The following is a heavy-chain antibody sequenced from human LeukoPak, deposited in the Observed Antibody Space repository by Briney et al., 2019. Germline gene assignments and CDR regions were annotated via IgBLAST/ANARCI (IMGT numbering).Heavy chain of an antibody. CDR2: ISRNSGSI. Sequence: CLTPSRAPAGPTFDDYAMHSVRPAPGKGLGWVSGISRNSGSIGYADSVKGRFIISGDNDKNSLYLQMNSLRAEDTVLYYCGKGDTTMDTSLDYWGQGTLVTV. CDR3: GKGDTTMDTSLDY. J-gene: IGHJ4*02. V-gene: IGHV3-9*01. CDR1: GPTFDDYA. D-gene: IGHD5-18*01.